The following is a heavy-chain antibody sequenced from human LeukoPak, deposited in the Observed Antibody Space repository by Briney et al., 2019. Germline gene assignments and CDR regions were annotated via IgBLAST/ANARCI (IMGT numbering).Heavy chain of an antibody. CDR3: ARGVVVVTATHYYYYYGMDV. Sequence: PSQTLSLTCTVSGGSISSGDYYWSWIRQPPGKGLEWIGYIYYGGSTYYNPSLKSRVTISVDTSKNQFSLKLSSVTAADTAVYYCARGVVVVTATHYYYYYGMDVWGKGTTVTVSS. D-gene: IGHD2-21*02. CDR1: GGSISSGDYY. V-gene: IGHV4-30-4*01. CDR2: IYYGGST. J-gene: IGHJ6*04.